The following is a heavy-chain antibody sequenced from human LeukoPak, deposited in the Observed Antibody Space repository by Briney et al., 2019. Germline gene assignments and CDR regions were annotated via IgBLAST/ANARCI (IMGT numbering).Heavy chain of an antibody. J-gene: IGHJ5*02. D-gene: IGHD6-6*01. CDR2: LSGSGGST. CDR1: GFTFSSYA. Sequence: PGGSLRLSCAASGFTFSSYAMSWVRPAPGKGLEWVSALSGSGGSTYYADSVKVRFTISRDNSKNTLYLQMNSLRAEDTAVYYCAKDIAARPARLGRGYNWFDPWGQGTLVTVSS. CDR3: AKDIAARPARLGRGYNWFDP. V-gene: IGHV3-23*01.